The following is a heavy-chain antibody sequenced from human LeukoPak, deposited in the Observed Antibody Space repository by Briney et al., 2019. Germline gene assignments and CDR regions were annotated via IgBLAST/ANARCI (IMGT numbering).Heavy chain of an antibody. V-gene: IGHV3-23*01. CDR2: LSGSGGNT. Sequence: GGSLRLSCAASGFTFSSYWMHWVRQAPGKGLEWVSGLSGSGGNTHYEDSVKGRVTISSDNSKNTLYLQMNSMRAEDTAVSYCGRAQYSSGDWGPGTLVTVSS. D-gene: IGHD6-19*01. CDR1: GFTFSSYW. J-gene: IGHJ4*02. CDR3: GRAQYSSGD.